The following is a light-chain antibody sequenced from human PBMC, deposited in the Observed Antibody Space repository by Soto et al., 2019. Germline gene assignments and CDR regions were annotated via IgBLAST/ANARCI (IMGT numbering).Light chain of an antibody. CDR3: QQYHRWPPLT. J-gene: IGKJ4*01. Sequence: EIVMTQSPATLSVSTGARATLSCRDSQSIDNDLAWYQQKPGQAPRLLIYGASTRATGIPVRFSGSGSGTLFTLTINSLQSEDLAVYYCQQYHRWPPLTFGGGTKVEIK. CDR2: GAS. CDR1: QSIDND. V-gene: IGKV3-15*01.